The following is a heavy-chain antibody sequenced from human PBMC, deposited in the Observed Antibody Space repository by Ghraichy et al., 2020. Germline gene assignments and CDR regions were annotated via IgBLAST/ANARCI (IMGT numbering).Heavy chain of an antibody. J-gene: IGHJ4*02. CDR1: GYTFTSYG. V-gene: IGHV1-18*01. D-gene: IGHD3-22*01. CDR3: ARDRLNHYESSGYYYLGFDY. Sequence: ASVKVSCKASGYTFTSYGISWVRQAPGQGLEWMGWISAYNGNTNYAQKLQGRVTMTTDTSTNTAYMELRSLRSDDTAVYYCARDRLNHYESSGYYYLGFDYWGQRTLVTVSS. CDR2: ISAYNGNT.